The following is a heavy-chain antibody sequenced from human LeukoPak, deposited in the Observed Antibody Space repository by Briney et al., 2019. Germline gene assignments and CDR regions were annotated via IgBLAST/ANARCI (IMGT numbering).Heavy chain of an antibody. J-gene: IGHJ3*02. Sequence: GGTLRLSCAASGFTFSSYGMSWVRQAPGKGLEWVSAISGSGGSTYYADSVKGRFTISRDNSKNTLYLQMNSLRAEDTAVYYCAKDRDSSGYLDAFDIWGQGTMVTVSS. CDR1: GFTFSSYG. D-gene: IGHD3-22*01. CDR3: AKDRDSSGYLDAFDI. V-gene: IGHV3-23*01. CDR2: ISGSGGST.